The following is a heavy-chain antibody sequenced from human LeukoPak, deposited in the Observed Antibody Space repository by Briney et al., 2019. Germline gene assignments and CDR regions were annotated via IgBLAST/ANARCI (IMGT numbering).Heavy chain of an antibody. CDR3: ARRLSTRSYYLDD. J-gene: IGHJ4*02. CDR2: IYYSGTT. V-gene: IGHV4-59*04. D-gene: IGHD2/OR15-2a*01. CDR1: DGSLINYY. Sequence: TSETLSLTCGVYDGSLINYYCHWIRQPPGKGLEWIGDIYYSGTTNYNPSLKSRVTMSVDTSKNQFSLKLNSATAADTAVYYCARRLSTRSYYLDDWGQGTLVTVSS.